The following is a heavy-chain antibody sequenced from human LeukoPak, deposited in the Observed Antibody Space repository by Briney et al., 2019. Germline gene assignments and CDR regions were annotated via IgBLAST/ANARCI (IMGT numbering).Heavy chain of an antibody. V-gene: IGHV3-33*01. D-gene: IGHD3-9*01. Sequence: GGSLRLSCAASGFTFSSYGMHWVRQAPGKGLEWVAVIWYDGSNKYYADSVKGRFTISRDNSKNTLYLQMNSLRAEDTAVYYCARGLDYDILTGYGYWGQGTLVTVSS. CDR3: ARGLDYDILTGYGY. CDR2: IWYDGSNK. CDR1: GFTFSSYG. J-gene: IGHJ4*02.